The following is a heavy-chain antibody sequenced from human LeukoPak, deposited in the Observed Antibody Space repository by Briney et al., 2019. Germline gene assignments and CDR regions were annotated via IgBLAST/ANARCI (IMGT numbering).Heavy chain of an antibody. D-gene: IGHD3-16*01. CDR2: IYYTGTT. CDR3: ARRWVYDKRAFDA. Sequence: SETLSLTCTVSGGSISGTYYWRWIRQPPGKGLEWIGYIYYTGTTDSNPSLKSPVTISLDTSKNQFSLNLSSVTATDTALYYCARRWVYDKRAFDAWGQGTMVTVSS. V-gene: IGHV4-59*08. J-gene: IGHJ3*01. CDR1: GGSISGTYY.